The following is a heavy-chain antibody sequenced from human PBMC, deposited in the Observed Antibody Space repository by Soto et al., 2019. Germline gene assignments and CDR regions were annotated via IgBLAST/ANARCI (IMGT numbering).Heavy chain of an antibody. CDR1: GFTFSSYS. CDR3: ASFYDYVWGSYRPPGDY. J-gene: IGHJ4*02. V-gene: IGHV3-48*02. Sequence: VQLVESGGGLVQPGGSLRLSCAASGFTFSSYSMNWVRQAPGKGLEWVSYISSSSSTIYYADSVKGRFTISRDNAKNSLYLQMNSLRDEDTAVYYCASFYDYVWGSYRPPGDYWGQGTLVTVSS. D-gene: IGHD3-16*02. CDR2: ISSSSSTI.